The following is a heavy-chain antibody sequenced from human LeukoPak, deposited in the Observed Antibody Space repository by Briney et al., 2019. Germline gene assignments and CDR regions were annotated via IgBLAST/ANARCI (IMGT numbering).Heavy chain of an antibody. J-gene: IGHJ6*03. CDR2: INPSGGST. Sequence: ASVKVSCKASGYTFASYYMHWVRQAPGQGLEWMGIINPSGGSTSYAQKFQGRVTMTRDMSTSTVYMELSSLRSEDTAVYYCARMVRGVINYYYMDVWGKGTAVTVSS. CDR1: GYTFASYY. CDR3: ARMVRGVINYYYMDV. D-gene: IGHD3-10*01. V-gene: IGHV1-46*01.